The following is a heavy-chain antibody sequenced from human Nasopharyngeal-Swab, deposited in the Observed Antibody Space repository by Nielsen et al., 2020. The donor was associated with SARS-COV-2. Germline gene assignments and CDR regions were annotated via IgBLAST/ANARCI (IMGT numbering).Heavy chain of an antibody. J-gene: IGHJ2*01. Sequence: GESLKISCTASGFTFSNYFMNWVRQAPGKGLEWVSSISSSGSYTYYGDSMKGRFTISRDNARNSLHLQLNSLRAEDTAVYYRARSRGGTAHLTYWYFDLWGRGTLVTVSS. D-gene: IGHD1-1*01. V-gene: IGHV3-21*01. CDR2: ISSSGSYT. CDR1: GFTFSNYF. CDR3: ARSRGGTAHLTYWYFDL.